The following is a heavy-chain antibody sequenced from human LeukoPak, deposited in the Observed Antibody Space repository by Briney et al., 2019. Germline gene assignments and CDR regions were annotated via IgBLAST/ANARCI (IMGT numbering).Heavy chain of an antibody. V-gene: IGHV4-39*07. D-gene: IGHD4-17*01. Sequence: SETLSLTCTVSGGSLSSSSYYWGWLRQPPGTGVEWIGSIYYSGSTYYNPSLKSRVPISVDTSKNQFSLKLSSVPAADPAVYYCARDPRSPYGRADYWGQGTLVTVSS. CDR1: GGSLSSSSYY. CDR3: ARDPRSPYGRADY. J-gene: IGHJ4*02. CDR2: IYYSGST.